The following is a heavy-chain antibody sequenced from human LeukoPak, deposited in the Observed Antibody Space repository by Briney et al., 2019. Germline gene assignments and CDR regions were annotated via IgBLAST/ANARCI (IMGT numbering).Heavy chain of an antibody. D-gene: IGHD3-10*01. CDR2: MNPNSGNT. CDR1: GYTFTSYD. Sequence: GASVTVSCKASGYTFTSYDINWVRQATGQGLEWMGRMNPNSGNTCFAQKYRGSVTMTRNTSIHTAYMELSSLRSEDTAVYYCASGGSMVRGVNEDYWGQGTLVTVS. V-gene: IGHV1-8*01. J-gene: IGHJ4*02. CDR3: ASGGSMVRGVNEDY.